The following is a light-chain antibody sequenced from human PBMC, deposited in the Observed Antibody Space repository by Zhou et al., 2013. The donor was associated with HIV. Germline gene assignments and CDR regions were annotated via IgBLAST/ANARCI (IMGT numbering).Light chain of an antibody. CDR3: QQYNDWPRT. Sequence: EIVMTQSPATLSVSPGERATLFCRASENISNKLAWYQQKPGQAPRFLIYGASTRATGTPARFSGGGSGTEFTLTISSTQSEDFAVYYCQQYNDWPRTFGQGTKLEIK. CDR1: ENISNK. J-gene: IGKJ2*01. CDR2: GAS. V-gene: IGKV3-15*01.